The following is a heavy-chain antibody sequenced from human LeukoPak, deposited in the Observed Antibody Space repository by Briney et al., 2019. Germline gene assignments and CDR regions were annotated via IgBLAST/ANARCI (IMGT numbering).Heavy chain of an antibody. CDR1: GFTFSSYG. V-gene: IGHV3-33*01. D-gene: IGHD3-3*01. CDR3: ARVRGYYDFWSGSEEAFDI. CDR2: IWYDGSNK. Sequence: PGGSLRLSCAASGFTFSSYGMHWVRQAPGKGLEWVAVIWYDGSNKCYADSVKGRFTISRDNSKNTLYLQMNSLRAEDTAVYYCARVRGYYDFWSGSEEAFDIWGQGTMVTVSS. J-gene: IGHJ3*02.